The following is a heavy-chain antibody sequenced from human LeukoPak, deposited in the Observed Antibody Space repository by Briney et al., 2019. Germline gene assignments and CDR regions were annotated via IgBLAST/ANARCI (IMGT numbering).Heavy chain of an antibody. J-gene: IGHJ4*02. CDR3: ARHPYCGGDCYNDY. Sequence: SETLSLTCAVSGYSISSGYYWGWIRQPPGKGLEWIGSIYHSGSTYYNPSLKSRVTISVDTSKNQFSLKLSSVTAADTAVYYCARHPYCGGDCYNDYWGQGTLVTVSS. CDR2: IYHSGST. CDR1: GYSISSGYY. V-gene: IGHV4-38-2*01. D-gene: IGHD2-21*01.